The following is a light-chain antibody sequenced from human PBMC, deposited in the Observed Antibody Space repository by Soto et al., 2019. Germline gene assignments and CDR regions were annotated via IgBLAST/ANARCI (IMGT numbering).Light chain of an antibody. Sequence: SYELTQPPSVSVAPGQTARITCGGNNIGSKRVHWYQQKPGQAPVLVVYDDSDRPSGIAERFSGSNSGNTATLTISRVEAGDEADYYCQVWDSSSVVFGGGTKVTVL. J-gene: IGLJ2*01. CDR3: QVWDSSSVV. CDR1: NIGSKR. V-gene: IGLV3-21*02. CDR2: DDS.